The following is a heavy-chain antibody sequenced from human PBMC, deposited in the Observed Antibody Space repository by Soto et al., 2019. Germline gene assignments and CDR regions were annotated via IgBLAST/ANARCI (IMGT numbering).Heavy chain of an antibody. CDR3: ARDGAYTEEDSSSSVGFDH. CDR2: ISYDGSNK. J-gene: IGHJ5*02. D-gene: IGHD6-6*01. Sequence: QVPLVESGGGVVQPGRSLRLSCAASGFTFSSYAMHWVRQAPGKGLEWVAVISYDGSNKYYADSVKGRFTISRDNSTNTLYLQMNSLRSEDTALYDCARDGAYTEEDSSSSVGFDHWGQGTLVTVSS. CDR1: GFTFSSYA. V-gene: IGHV3-30-3*01.